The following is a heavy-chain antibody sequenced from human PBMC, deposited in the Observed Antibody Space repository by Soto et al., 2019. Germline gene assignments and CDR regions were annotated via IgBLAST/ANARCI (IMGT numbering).Heavy chain of an antibody. Sequence: QVQLVESGGGVVQPGRSLRLSCAASGFTFSSYGMHWVRQAPGKGLEWVAVISYDGSNKYYADSVKGRFTISRDNSKNTLSLQMNSLRAEDTAVYYCAKLFGYCSSTSCFSSSWYSLGAFDIWGQGTMVTVSS. CDR1: GFTFSSYG. J-gene: IGHJ3*02. D-gene: IGHD2-2*01. CDR2: ISYDGSNK. CDR3: AKLFGYCSSTSCFSSSWYSLGAFDI. V-gene: IGHV3-30*18.